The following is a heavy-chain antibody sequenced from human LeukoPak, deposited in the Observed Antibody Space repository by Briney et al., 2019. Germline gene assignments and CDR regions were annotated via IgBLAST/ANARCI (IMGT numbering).Heavy chain of an antibody. CDR2: ISAYNGNT. Sequence: ASVKVSCKASGGTFSSYAINWVRQATGQGLEWMGWISAYNGNTNYAQKLQGRVTMTTDTSTSTAYMELRSLRSDDTAVYYCARFATAENYYYYMDVWGKGTTVTVSS. D-gene: IGHD4-17*01. CDR3: ARFATAENYYYYMDV. J-gene: IGHJ6*03. V-gene: IGHV1-18*01. CDR1: GGTFSSYA.